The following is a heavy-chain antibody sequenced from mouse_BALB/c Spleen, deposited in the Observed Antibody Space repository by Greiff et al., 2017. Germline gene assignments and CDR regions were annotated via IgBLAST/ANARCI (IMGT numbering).Heavy chain of an antibody. Sequence: VKLMESGPGLVQPSQSLSITCTVSGFSLTSYGVHWVRQSPGKGLEWLGVIWSGGSTDYNAAFISRLSISKDNSKSQVFFKMNSLQADDTAIYYCARNWLGGYYAMDYWGQGTSVTVSS. D-gene: IGHD2-2*01. V-gene: IGHV2-4-1*01. J-gene: IGHJ4*01. CDR3: ARNWLGGYYAMDY. CDR1: GFSLTSYG. CDR2: IWSGGST.